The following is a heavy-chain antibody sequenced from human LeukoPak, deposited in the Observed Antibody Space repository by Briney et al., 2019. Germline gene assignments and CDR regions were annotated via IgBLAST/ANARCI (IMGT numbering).Heavy chain of an antibody. CDR3: AKDTSDSSGWYGFGY. V-gene: IGHV3-9*01. J-gene: IGHJ4*02. Sequence: GRSLRLSCAASGFTFDDNAMHWARQAPGKGLEWVSGVTWNSGNIGYADSVKGRFTISRDNAKNSLYLQMNSLRAEDTALYYCAKDTSDSSGWYGFGYWGQGTLVTVSS. CDR1: GFTFDDNA. D-gene: IGHD6-19*01. CDR2: VTWNSGNI.